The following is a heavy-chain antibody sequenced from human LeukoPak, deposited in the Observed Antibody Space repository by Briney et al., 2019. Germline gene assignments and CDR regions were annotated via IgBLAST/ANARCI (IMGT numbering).Heavy chain of an antibody. CDR2: ISSSSSYI. V-gene: IGHV3-21*01. D-gene: IGHD5-12*01. J-gene: IGHJ6*03. CDR1: GFTFSSYS. Sequence: GGSLRLSCAASGFTFSSYSMNWVRQAPGKGLEWVSSISSSSSYIYYADSVKGRFTISRDNTKNSLYLQMNSLRAEDTAVYYCAKGGGYEAQYYYYYLDVRGKGTTVTISS. CDR3: AKGGGYEAQYYYYYLDV.